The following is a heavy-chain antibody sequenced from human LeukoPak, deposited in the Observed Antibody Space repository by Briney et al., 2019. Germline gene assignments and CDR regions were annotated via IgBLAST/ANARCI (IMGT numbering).Heavy chain of an antibody. V-gene: IGHV1-18*01. CDR1: GYTFTSYG. Sequence: ASVTLSCKSSGYTFTSYGISWVRQAPGQGLGWMGCISAYNGNTNYSQKLQSSVTMTTDTSTSTAYMELRSLRSEDTAVYYCARELEGSDYYYVMDVWGQGIMVTVSS. J-gene: IGHJ6*02. CDR2: ISAYNGNT. CDR3: ARELEGSDYYYVMDV. D-gene: IGHD1-1*01.